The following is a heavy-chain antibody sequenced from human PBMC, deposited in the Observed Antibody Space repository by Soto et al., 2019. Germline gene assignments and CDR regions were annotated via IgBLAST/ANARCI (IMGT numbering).Heavy chain of an antibody. CDR3: ALIVGANDY. Sequence: GASVKASCNASRYAFASCLMHWVRQSPGQALEWMGLINPNGGSTNYAQRFQGRLTMTRDKSTGTVFMELSSLTSEDTAVYYRALIVGANDYWGQGALVTVSS. D-gene: IGHD1-26*01. V-gene: IGHV1-46*01. J-gene: IGHJ4*02. CDR1: RYAFASCL. CDR2: INPNGGST.